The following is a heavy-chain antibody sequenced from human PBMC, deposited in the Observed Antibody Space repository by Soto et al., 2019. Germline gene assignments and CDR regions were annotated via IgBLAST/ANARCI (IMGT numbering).Heavy chain of an antibody. CDR2: ISSSGSTI. D-gene: IGHD3-3*01. CDR3: ARDNSGFLEWLYGMDV. CDR1: GFTFSSYE. J-gene: IGHJ6*02. Sequence: GGSLSLSCAASGFTFSSYEMNWVRQAPGKGLEWVSYISSSGSTIYYADSVKGRFTISRDNAKNSLYLQMNSLRAEDTAVYYCARDNSGFLEWLYGMDVWGQGTTVTVSS. V-gene: IGHV3-48*03.